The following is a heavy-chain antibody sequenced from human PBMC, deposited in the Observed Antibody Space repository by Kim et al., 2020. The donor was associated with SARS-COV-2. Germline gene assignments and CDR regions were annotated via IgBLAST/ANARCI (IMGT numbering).Heavy chain of an antibody. D-gene: IGHD2-2*01. V-gene: IGHV3-30*04. CDR1: GFTFSSYA. CDR3: ARDRRLYCSSTSCYRGSFDY. J-gene: IGHJ4*02. Sequence: GGSLRLSCAASGFTFSSYAMHWVRQAPGKGLEWVAFISYDGSNKYYADSVKGRFTISRDNSKNTLYLQMNSLRAEDTAVYYCARDRRLYCSSTSCYRGSFDYWGQGTLVTVSA. CDR2: ISYDGSNK.